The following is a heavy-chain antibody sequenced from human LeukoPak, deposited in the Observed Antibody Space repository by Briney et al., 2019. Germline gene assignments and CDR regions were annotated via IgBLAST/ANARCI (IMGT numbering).Heavy chain of an antibody. Sequence: ASVKVSCKASGYIFTSYFMHWVRQAPGQGLEWMGLINPSGGSTRYAQKFQGRVTMTRDMSTSTVYMELSSLRSEDTAVYYCARREYYDSSGYGPNWFDPWGQGTLVTVSS. CDR2: INPSGGST. CDR3: ARREYYDSSGYGPNWFDP. CDR1: GYIFTSYF. J-gene: IGHJ5*02. V-gene: IGHV1-46*01. D-gene: IGHD3-22*01.